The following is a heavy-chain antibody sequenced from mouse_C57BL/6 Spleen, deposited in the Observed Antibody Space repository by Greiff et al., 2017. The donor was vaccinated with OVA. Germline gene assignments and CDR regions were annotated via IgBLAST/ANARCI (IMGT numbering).Heavy chain of an antibody. CDR2: ISSGGDYI. J-gene: IGHJ3*01. Sequence: EVMLVESGEGLVKPGGSLKLSCAASGFTFSSYAMSWVRQTPEKRLEWVAYISSGGDYIYYADTVKGRFTISRDNARNTLYLQMSSLKSEDTAMYYCTREPPGNYDYDEGFAYWGQGTLVTVAA. CDR1: GFTFSSYA. V-gene: IGHV5-9-1*02. D-gene: IGHD2-4*01. CDR3: TREPPGNYDYDEGFAY.